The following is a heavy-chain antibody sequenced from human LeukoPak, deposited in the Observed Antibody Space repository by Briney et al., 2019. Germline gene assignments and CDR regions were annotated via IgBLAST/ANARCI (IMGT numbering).Heavy chain of an antibody. Sequence: SVKVSCKASGGTFSSYAISWVRQAPGQGLEWMGRIIPIFGTANYAQKFQGRVTITTDESTSTAYMELSSLRSEDTAVYYCARDWQYCGGDRIPRGFDPWGQGTLVTVSS. CDR2: IIPIFGTA. D-gene: IGHD2-21*02. J-gene: IGHJ5*02. CDR3: ARDWQYCGGDRIPRGFDP. CDR1: GGTFSSYA. V-gene: IGHV1-69*05.